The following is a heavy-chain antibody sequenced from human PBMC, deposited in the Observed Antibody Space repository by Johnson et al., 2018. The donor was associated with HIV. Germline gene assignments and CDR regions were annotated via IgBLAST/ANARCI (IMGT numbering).Heavy chain of an antibody. CDR1: GFTFSTYG. V-gene: IGHV3-48*01. Sequence: VQLVESGGGVVQPGRSLRLSCIASGFTFSTYGMHWVRQAPGKGPEWVSYISSSGSTIYYADSVKGRFTIPRDNSKNTLYLQMNSLRAEDPAVYYCAKGEWGAGTDAFDIWGQGTMVTVSS. D-gene: IGHD3-16*01. CDR2: ISSSGSTI. CDR3: AKGEWGAGTDAFDI. J-gene: IGHJ3*02.